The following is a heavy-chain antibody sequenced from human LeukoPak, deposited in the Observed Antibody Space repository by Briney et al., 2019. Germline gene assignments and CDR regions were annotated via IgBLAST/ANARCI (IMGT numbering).Heavy chain of an antibody. D-gene: IGHD3-10*01. J-gene: IGHJ4*02. V-gene: IGHV3-30*02. CDR2: IQYDGKNK. CDR1: GFSFSNYG. CDR3: ASITMVGRKFDY. Sequence: PGGSLRLSCAASGFSFSNYGMHWVRQAPGKGLEWVTYIQYDGKNKYHADSVKGRFTISRDNSKNTLYLQMNSLRAEDTAVYYCASITMVGRKFDYWGQGTLVTVSS.